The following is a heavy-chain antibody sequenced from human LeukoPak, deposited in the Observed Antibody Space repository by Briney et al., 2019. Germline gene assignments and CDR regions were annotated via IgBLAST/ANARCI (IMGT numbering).Heavy chain of an antibody. CDR2: IYHSGST. V-gene: IGHV4-38-2*01. CDR3: ARQSPARYSGSYSADY. CDR1: GYSISSGYY. J-gene: IGHJ4*02. Sequence: SETLSLTCAVSGYSISSGYYWGWIRQPPGKGLEWIGSIYHSGSTYYNPSLKSRVTMSVDTSKNQFSLKVSSVTAADTAVYYCARQSPARYSGSYSADYWGQGTLVTVSS. D-gene: IGHD1-26*01.